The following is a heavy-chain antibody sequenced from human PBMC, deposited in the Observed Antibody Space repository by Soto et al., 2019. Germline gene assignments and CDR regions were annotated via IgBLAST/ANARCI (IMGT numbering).Heavy chain of an antibody. CDR2: ISAYSGNT. CDR3: ARGRWRMLLDVFDI. J-gene: IGHJ3*02. D-gene: IGHD2-8*01. CDR1: GYTFSSNG. Sequence: ASVKLSCKASGYTFSSNGSRWVRQAPGQGPEWMGWISAYSGNTNYAQKLQGRVTMTTGTSTNTAYMDLRSLRSDDTAVYYCARGRWRMLLDVFDIWGQGTMVTVSS. V-gene: IGHV1-18*01.